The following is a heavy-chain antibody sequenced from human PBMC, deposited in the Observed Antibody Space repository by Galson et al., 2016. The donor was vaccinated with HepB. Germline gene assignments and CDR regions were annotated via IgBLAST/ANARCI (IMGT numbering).Heavy chain of an antibody. CDR2: IYYSGSA. V-gene: IGHV4-31*03. CDR1: GGSISSGGYY. D-gene: IGHD2-15*01. Sequence: TLSLTCTVSGGSISSGGYYWSWIRQHSGKGLEWIGYIYYSGSAYYNPSLKSRLAISVDTSKNQFSLKLTSVTAVDTAVYYCARGASALSLWGQGTTVTVSS. CDR3: ARGASALSL. J-gene: IGHJ6*02.